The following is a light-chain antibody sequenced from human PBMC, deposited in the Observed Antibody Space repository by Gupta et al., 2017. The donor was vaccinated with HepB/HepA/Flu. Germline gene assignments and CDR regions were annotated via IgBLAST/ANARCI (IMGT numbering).Light chain of an antibody. Sequence: EIVLTQSPGTLSLSTGETATLSCRASQSVSSSFLSWYQQKPGQAPRLLIYATSSGATGIPDRFSGSGSGTDFTLTISRLEPEDFAVYYWQQDGSSYTFGQGTKLEI. CDR1: QSVSSSF. V-gene: IGKV3-20*01. J-gene: IGKJ2*01. CDR3: QQDGSSYT. CDR2: ATS.